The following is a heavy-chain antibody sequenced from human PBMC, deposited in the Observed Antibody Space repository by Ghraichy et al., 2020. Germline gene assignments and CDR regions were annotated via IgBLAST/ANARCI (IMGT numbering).Heavy chain of an antibody. J-gene: IGHJ2*01. CDR2: ISYSGST. CDR3: ARAPLKEVGRYYYFDL. V-gene: IGHV4-59*01. Sequence: SETLSLTCTVSGGSISGYYWSWIRQAPGKGLEWIGYISYSGSTNSNPSLKTRVRISVGTSNNRIYLDLNSVSAADTAVYYCARAPLKEVGRYYYFDLWGRGTPVTVSS. D-gene: IGHD1-26*01. CDR1: GGSISGYY.